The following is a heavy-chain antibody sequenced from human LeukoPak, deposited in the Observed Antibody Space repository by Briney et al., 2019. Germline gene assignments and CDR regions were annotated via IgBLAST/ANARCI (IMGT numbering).Heavy chain of an antibody. D-gene: IGHD2-2*01. Sequence: GASVKVPCKASGYTFTSYGISWVRQAPGQGLEWMGWISAYNGNTNYAQKLQGRVTMTTDTSTSTAYMELRSLRSDDTAVYYCAREEYCSGTSCPKGFDYWGQGTLVTVSS. V-gene: IGHV1-18*01. J-gene: IGHJ4*02. CDR2: ISAYNGNT. CDR3: AREEYCSGTSCPKGFDY. CDR1: GYTFTSYG.